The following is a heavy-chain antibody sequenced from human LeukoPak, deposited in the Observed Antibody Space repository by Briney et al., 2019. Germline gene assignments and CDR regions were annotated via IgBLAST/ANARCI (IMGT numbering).Heavy chain of an antibody. CDR2: IKQDGSET. CDR3: ARDAAYDFRNPSRYFQH. J-gene: IGHJ1*01. Sequence: GGSLRLSCAASGFTFSTYWMTWVRQAPGKGLDWVGNIKQDGSETYYADSMKGRFTISRHNAKSALYLQMNSLRAEDTAVYYCARDAAYDFRNPSRYFQHWGQGTLVTVSS. V-gene: IGHV3-7*01. CDR1: GFTFSTYW. D-gene: IGHD3-3*01.